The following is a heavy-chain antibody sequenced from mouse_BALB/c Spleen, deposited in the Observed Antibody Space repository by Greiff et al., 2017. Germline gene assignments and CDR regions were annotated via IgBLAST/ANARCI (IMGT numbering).Heavy chain of an antibody. CDR1: GYAFSSYW. CDR2: IYPGDGDT. D-gene: IGHD2-1*01. J-gene: IGHJ3*01. Sequence: QVQLQQSGAELVRPGSSVKISCKASGYAFSSYWMNWVKQRPGQGLEWIGQIYPGDGDTNHNGKFKGKATLTADKSSSTAYMQLSSLTSEDSAVYFCARFGNYEGFAYWGQGTLVTVSA. V-gene: IGHV1-80*01. CDR3: ARFGNYEGFAY.